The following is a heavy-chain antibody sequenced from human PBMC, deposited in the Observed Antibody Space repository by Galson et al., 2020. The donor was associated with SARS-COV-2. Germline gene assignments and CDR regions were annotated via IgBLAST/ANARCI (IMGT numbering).Heavy chain of an antibody. CDR1: GFTFTNAW. CDR2: IKSKTDGGSI. Sequence: GGSLRLSCAASGFTFTNAWMTWVRQPPGKGLEWVGRIKSKTDGGSIDYAAPLKGRFVISRDDSENTVHLQINSLKTDDTAVYYCTTTTESMIKGYAFNIWGQGTMVTVSS. J-gene: IGHJ3*02. V-gene: IGHV3-15*01. D-gene: IGHD3-16*01. CDR3: TTTTESMIKGYAFNI.